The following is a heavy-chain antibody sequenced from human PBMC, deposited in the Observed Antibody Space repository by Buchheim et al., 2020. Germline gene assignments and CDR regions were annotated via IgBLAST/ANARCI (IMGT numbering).Heavy chain of an antibody. Sequence: QVQLQESGPGLLKPSQTLSLTCSVSGGSVSSGDYYWSWIRQPPGKGLEWIGYIHYSGSTYYNPSLKSRVFISRDTSKNQLSLKMTSVTATGTAVYYCARQNSGYFAYWGQGT. CDR1: GGSVSSGDYY. J-gene: IGHJ4*02. D-gene: IGHD3-22*01. CDR2: IHYSGST. CDR3: ARQNSGYFAY. V-gene: IGHV4-30-4*01.